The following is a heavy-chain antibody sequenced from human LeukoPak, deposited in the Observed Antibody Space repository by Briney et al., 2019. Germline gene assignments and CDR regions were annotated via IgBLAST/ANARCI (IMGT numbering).Heavy chain of an antibody. V-gene: IGHV3-21*01. CDR2: ISGSNSYI. Sequence: GGSLRLSCTASGFTFSSYGMHWIRQAPGKGLEWVSSISGSNSYIFYADSVKGRFTVSRDNAKDSLYLQMNSLRAEDTAVYYCARALTTLTYEGYWGQGTLATVSS. D-gene: IGHD1-1*01. CDR1: GFTFSSYG. J-gene: IGHJ4*02. CDR3: ARALTTLTYEGY.